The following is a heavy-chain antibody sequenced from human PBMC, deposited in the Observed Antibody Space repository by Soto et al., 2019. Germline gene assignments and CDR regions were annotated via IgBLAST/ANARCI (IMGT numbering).Heavy chain of an antibody. Sequence: QVRLVQSGGEGKKPGASVKVSCKASGYIFVNYGIAWVRQAPGQGLEWMGWISPYTGNTHSATKVQGRLTMTTDTSTSTAYMDLGSLTSDDTAVYYCVMVDNYVTPTPQDVWGQGTTVTVSS. CDR3: VMVDNYVTPTPQDV. V-gene: IGHV1-18*01. CDR2: ISPYTGNT. J-gene: IGHJ6*02. D-gene: IGHD3-16*01. CDR1: GYIFVNYG.